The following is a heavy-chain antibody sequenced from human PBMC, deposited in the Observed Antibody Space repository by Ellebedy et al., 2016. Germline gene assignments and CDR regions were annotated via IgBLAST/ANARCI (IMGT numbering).Heavy chain of an antibody. D-gene: IGHD6-19*01. J-gene: IGHJ4*02. Sequence: GGSLRLSCAASGFTFSSYGMHWVRQAPGKGLEWVSVIYTGGSTYYADSVKGRFTISRDNSKNALYLQMNSLRAEDTAVYYCAGMRSGWYFDYWGQGTLVTVSS. CDR1: GFTFSSYG. CDR2: IYTGGST. CDR3: AGMRSGWYFDY. V-gene: IGHV3-53*01.